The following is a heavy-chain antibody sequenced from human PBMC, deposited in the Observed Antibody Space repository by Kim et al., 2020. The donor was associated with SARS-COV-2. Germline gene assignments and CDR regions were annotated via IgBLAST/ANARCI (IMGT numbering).Heavy chain of an antibody. CDR3: AKVPRPSPIAAPIDY. CDR1: GFTFSSYG. D-gene: IGHD6-13*01. Sequence: GGSLRLSCAASGFTFSSYGMHWVRQAPGKGLEWVAVISYDGSNKYYADSVKGRFTISRDNSKNTLYLQMNSLRAEDTAVYYCAKVPRPSPIAAPIDYWGQGTLVTVSS. V-gene: IGHV3-30*18. CDR2: ISYDGSNK. J-gene: IGHJ4*02.